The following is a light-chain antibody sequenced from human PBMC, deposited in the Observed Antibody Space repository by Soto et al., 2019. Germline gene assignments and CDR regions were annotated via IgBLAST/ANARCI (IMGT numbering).Light chain of an antibody. CDR1: QNINNY. Sequence: DIQMTQSPSSLSASVGDRVTITCQASQNINNYLNWYQQKPGRAPKLLIYDASNLEAGVPSRFRGSGSGTEFTLTIKSLQPEDFATYHCQQSYSTPWTFGQGTKVDIK. CDR3: QQSYSTPWT. J-gene: IGKJ1*01. CDR2: DAS. V-gene: IGKV1-39*01.